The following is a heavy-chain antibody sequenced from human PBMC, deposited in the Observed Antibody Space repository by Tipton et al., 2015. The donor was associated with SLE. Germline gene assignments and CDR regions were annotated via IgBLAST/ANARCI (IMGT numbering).Heavy chain of an antibody. V-gene: IGHV4-59*11. CDR2: VSDSGRA. D-gene: IGHD1-26*01. Sequence: TLSLTCTVSGASISNQYWSWIRQPPGKGLEWIGFVSDSGRAYYNPSLKSRVTISLAASNLQFSLKMTSMSVADSAVYYCAREIDAGGVLLGRFFFDSWGQGILVTVSS. CDR1: GASISNQY. CDR3: AREIDAGGVLLGRFFFDS. J-gene: IGHJ4*02.